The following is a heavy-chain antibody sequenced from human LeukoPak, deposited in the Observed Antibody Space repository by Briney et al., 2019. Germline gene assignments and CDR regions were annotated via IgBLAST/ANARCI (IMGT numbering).Heavy chain of an antibody. CDR1: GGTFSSYA. J-gene: IGHJ4*02. D-gene: IGHD5-24*01. CDR3: ATLEMATHWSNYFDY. CDR2: IIPILGIA. V-gene: IGHV1-69*04. Sequence: SVRVSCKASGGTFSSYAISWVRQAPGQGLEWMGRIIPILGIANYAQKFQGKDTITADKSTSTAYMELSSLRSEDTAVYYCATLEMATHWSNYFDYWGQGTLVTVSS.